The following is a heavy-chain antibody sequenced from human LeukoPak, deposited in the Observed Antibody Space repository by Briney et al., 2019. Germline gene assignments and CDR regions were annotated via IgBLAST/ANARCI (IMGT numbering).Heavy chain of an antibody. D-gene: IGHD2-21*02. CDR2: INPSGGST. Sequence: ASVKVSCKASGYTFTSYYMHWVRQAPGQGLEWMGIINPSGGSTSYAQKFQGRVTMTRDTSTSTVYMELSSLRSEDTAVYYCARGGTTKRRTAPFDYWGQGTLVTASS. J-gene: IGHJ4*02. V-gene: IGHV1-46*01. CDR3: ARGGTTKRRTAPFDY. CDR1: GYTFTSYY.